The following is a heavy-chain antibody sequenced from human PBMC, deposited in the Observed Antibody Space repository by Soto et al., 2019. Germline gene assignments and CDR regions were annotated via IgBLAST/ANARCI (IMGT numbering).Heavy chain of an antibody. V-gene: IGHV3-7*03. J-gene: IGHJ3*02. CDR3: ARDGRGFYDFWTRASNAFDI. D-gene: IGHD3-3*01. CDR1: GFTFSSYW. Sequence: PGGSLRLSCAASGFTFSSYWMSWVRQAPGKGLEWVANIKQDGSEKYYVDPVKGRFTISRDNAKNSLYLQMNSLRAEDTAVYYCARDGRGFYDFWTRASNAFDIWGQGTMVTVS. CDR2: IKQDGSEK.